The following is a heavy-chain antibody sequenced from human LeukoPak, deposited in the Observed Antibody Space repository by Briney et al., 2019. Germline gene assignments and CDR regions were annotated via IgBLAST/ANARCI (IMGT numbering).Heavy chain of an antibody. CDR3: ARTGDSHY. CDR1: GFTFSDYW. V-gene: IGHV3-7*03. Sequence: GGSLRLSCTASGFTFSDYWMTWVRQAPGKGLQWVANIKEDGSEKYYVDSVKGRFTISRDNAKNSLYLHMISLRAEDTAVYYCARTGDSHYWGQGTLVTVSS. D-gene: IGHD7-27*01. J-gene: IGHJ4*02. CDR2: IKEDGSEK.